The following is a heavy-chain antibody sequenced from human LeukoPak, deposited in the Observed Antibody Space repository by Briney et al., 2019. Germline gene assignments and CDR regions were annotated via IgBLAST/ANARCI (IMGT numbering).Heavy chain of an antibody. CDR1: GYTFTGYY. V-gene: IGHV1-2*02. J-gene: IGHJ3*02. CDR3: ARDRVATHSDAFDI. D-gene: IGHD5-12*01. CDR2: INPNSGGT. Sequence: GASVKVSCKASGYTFTGYYMHWVRQAPGQGLEWMGWINPNSGGTNYAQKFQGRVTMTRDTSISTAYMELSRLRSDDTAVYYCARDRVATHSDAFDIWGQGTMVTVSS.